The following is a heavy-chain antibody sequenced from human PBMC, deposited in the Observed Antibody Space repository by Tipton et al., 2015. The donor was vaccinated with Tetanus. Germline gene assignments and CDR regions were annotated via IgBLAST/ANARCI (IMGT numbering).Heavy chain of an antibody. D-gene: IGHD3-10*01. J-gene: IGHJ5*02. Sequence: SGGSISDKKYYWGWIRQPPGKGLEWIASIYFKGDTYYSPTLKSRVTIAVDTSQNVFSLSLTSVTAADTAVYYCARHLYGYWFDPWGQGTLVTVSS. CDR2: IYFKGDT. CDR3: ARHLYGYWFDP. V-gene: IGHV4-39*02. CDR1: GGSISDKKYY.